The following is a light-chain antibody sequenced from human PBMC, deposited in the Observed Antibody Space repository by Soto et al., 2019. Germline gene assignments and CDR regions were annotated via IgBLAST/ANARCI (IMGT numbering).Light chain of an antibody. J-gene: IGKJ4*01. CDR1: QSVSSN. CDR3: QQYNNWPPLT. CDR2: GAS. Sequence: EIVMTQSPATLSVSPGERATLSCRASQSVSSNLAWYQQKPAQAPRRLIYGASTRATGIPARLSGSGSGTEFTLTISSLQSEDFAVYYCQQYNNWPPLTFGGGTKVEIK. V-gene: IGKV3-15*01.